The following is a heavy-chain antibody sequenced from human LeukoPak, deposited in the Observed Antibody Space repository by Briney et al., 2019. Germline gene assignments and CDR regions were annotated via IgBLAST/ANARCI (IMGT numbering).Heavy chain of an antibody. CDR2: ISAYNGNT. Sequence: ASVKVSCKASGYTFTSYGISWVRQAPGQGLEWMGWISAYNGNTNYAQKLQGRVTMTTDTSTSTAYMELRSLRSDDTAVYYCARGPNYYYDSSGHNWFDPWGQGTLVTVSS. CDR1: GYTFTSYG. CDR3: ARGPNYYYDSSGHNWFDP. V-gene: IGHV1-18*01. D-gene: IGHD3-22*01. J-gene: IGHJ5*02.